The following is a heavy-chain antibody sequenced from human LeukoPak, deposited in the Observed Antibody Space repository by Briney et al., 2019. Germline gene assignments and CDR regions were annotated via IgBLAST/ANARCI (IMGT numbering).Heavy chain of an antibody. CDR3: ARVGALLISLDY. Sequence: ASVKVSCKASGYTFTGYYMHWVRQAPGQGLEWMGWINPNSGGTNYAQKFQGRVTMTRDMSTSTVYMELSSLRSEDTAVYYCARVGALLISLDYWGQGTLVTVSS. V-gene: IGHV1-2*02. CDR2: INPNSGGT. D-gene: IGHD1-26*01. J-gene: IGHJ4*02. CDR1: GYTFTGYY.